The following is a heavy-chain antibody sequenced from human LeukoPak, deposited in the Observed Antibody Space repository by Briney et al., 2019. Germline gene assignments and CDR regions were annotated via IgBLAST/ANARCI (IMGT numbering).Heavy chain of an antibody. Sequence: SQTLSLTCTVSGGSISSGGYYWSWIRQHPGKGLEWIGYIYYSGSTYYNPSLKSRVTISVDTSKNQFSLKLSSVTAADTAVYYCARDSGVTTVTKGRFDPWGQGTLVTVSS. CDR1: GGSISSGGYY. J-gene: IGHJ5*02. CDR3: ARDSGVTTVTKGRFDP. D-gene: IGHD4-17*01. CDR2: IYYSGST. V-gene: IGHV4-31*03.